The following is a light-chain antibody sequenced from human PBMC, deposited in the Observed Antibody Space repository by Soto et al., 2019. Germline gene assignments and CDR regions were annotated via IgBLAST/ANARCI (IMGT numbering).Light chain of an antibody. CDR3: QQLDRYPFT. J-gene: IGKJ4*01. Sequence: DIQMTQSPSTLSGSVGDRVTITCRASQTISSWLAWYQQKPGKAPKLLIYKASTLKSGVPSRFSGSGSGTEFTLTISSLQPEDFASYYCQQLDRYPFTFGGGTKVDI. V-gene: IGKV1-5*03. CDR1: QTISSW. CDR2: KAS.